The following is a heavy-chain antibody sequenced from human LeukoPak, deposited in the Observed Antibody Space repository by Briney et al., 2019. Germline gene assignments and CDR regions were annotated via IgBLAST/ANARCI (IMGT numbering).Heavy chain of an antibody. CDR3: ARRAGDYSHPYDY. D-gene: IGHD3-22*01. Sequence: GGSLRLSCSVSAFTFNTFDNFAMNWVRQAPGKGLEGVSASNGSGGCTYYADSVKVRFTICRANSQTPLYLQMNSLRAEDTAVYYCARRAGDYSHPYDYWGQGTLVTVSS. CDR1: AFTFNTFDNFA. CDR2: SNGSGGCT. V-gene: IGHV3-23*01. J-gene: IGHJ4*02.